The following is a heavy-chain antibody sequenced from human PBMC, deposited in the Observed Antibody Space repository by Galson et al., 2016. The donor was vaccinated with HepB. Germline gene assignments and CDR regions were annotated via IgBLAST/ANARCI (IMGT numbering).Heavy chain of an antibody. D-gene: IGHD3-16*01. J-gene: IGHJ4*02. V-gene: IGHV3-30*02. CDR3: AKASRSGGHIDY. Sequence: DSVKGRFTISRDNSKNTLDLQMNSLRNEDTAVYYCAKASRSGGHIDYWGQGTLVTVSS.